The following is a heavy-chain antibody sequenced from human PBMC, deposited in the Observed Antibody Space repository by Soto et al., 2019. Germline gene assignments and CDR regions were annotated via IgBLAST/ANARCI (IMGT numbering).Heavy chain of an antibody. CDR3: ARGLDASGLYAFDY. CDR2: INPSAGST. V-gene: IGHV1-46*01. J-gene: IGHJ4*02. CDR1: GYTFTYFY. Sequence: ASVKVSCKASGYTFTYFYIHWVRQAPGQGLEWMGVINPSAGSTSYAQKFQGRVIMTRDTSTSTVYMELGSLRSEDTAVYYCARGLDASGLYAFDYWGQGPLVTVSS. D-gene: IGHD6-19*01.